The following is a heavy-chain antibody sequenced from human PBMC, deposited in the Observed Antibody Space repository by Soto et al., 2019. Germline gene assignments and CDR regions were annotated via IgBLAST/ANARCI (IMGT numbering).Heavy chain of an antibody. CDR3: ARVGGGRYDSSGYYYEYGMDV. D-gene: IGHD3-22*01. CDR2: IGTAGDT. V-gene: IGHV3-13*01. CDR1: GFTFSSYD. J-gene: IGHJ6*02. Sequence: GGSLRLSCAASGFTFSSYDMHWVRQATGKGLEWVSAIGTAGDTYYPGSVKGRFTISRENAKNSLYLQMNSLRAEDTTMYYCARVGGGRYDSSGYYYEYGMDVWGQGTTVTVSS.